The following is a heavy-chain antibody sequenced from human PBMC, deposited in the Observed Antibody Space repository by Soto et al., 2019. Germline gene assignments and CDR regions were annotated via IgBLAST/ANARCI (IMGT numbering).Heavy chain of an antibody. D-gene: IGHD6-19*01. Sequence: QVQLVQSGAEVKKPGSSVKVSCKASGGTFSSYPISWVRQAPGQGLEWMGGIIPIFGTANYAQKFQGRVTITADESPSTAYMELSSLRSEDTAVYYCASSGSSGWFAEYFQHWGQGTLVTVSS. CDR2: IIPIFGTA. V-gene: IGHV1-69*01. CDR3: ASSGSSGWFAEYFQH. J-gene: IGHJ1*01. CDR1: GGTFSSYP.